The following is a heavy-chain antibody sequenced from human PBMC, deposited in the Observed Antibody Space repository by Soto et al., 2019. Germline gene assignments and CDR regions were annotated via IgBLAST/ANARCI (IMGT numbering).Heavy chain of an antibody. CDR3: ARAHPLNNYYFDY. Sequence: SETLSLTCAVYGGSFSGYYWSWIRQPPGKGLEWIGEINHSGSTNYNPSLKSRVTISVDTSKNQFSLKLSSVTAADTAVYYCARAHPLNNYYFDYWGQGTLVTVSS. J-gene: IGHJ4*02. CDR1: GGSFSGYY. CDR2: INHSGST. V-gene: IGHV4-34*01. D-gene: IGHD1-20*01.